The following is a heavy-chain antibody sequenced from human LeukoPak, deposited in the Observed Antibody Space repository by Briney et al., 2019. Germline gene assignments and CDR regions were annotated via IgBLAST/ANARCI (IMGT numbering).Heavy chain of an antibody. CDR3: ARESSYFLDY. CDR2: LYSGTT. Sequence: GGSLRLSCAASGFTVSTTYMSWVRQAPGKGLEWVSVLYSGTTYYADSVKGRFTISRDNAKNLLYLQMNSLRDEDTAVYYCARESSYFLDYWGQGTLVTVSS. D-gene: IGHD6-13*01. V-gene: IGHV3-53*01. J-gene: IGHJ4*02. CDR1: GFTVSTTY.